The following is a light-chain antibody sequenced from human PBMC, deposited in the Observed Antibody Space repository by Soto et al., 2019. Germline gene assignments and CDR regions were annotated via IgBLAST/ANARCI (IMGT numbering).Light chain of an antibody. CDR2: EVS. V-gene: IGLV2-8*01. CDR3: SSYAGSNNYVV. CDR1: SSDVGGYDR. J-gene: IGLJ2*01. Sequence: LTQPPSASGSPGQSVTISCTGTSSDVGGYDRVSWYQQYPGKVPKLMIYEVSKRPSGVPDRFSASKSGNTASLTVSGLQTEDEADYYCSSYAGSNNYVVFGGGTKVTVL.